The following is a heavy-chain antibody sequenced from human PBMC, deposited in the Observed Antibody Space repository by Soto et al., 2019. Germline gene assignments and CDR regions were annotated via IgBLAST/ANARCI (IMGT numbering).Heavy chain of an antibody. D-gene: IGHD1-26*01. V-gene: IGHV4-31*03. CDR3: ARVSPLIVGATSRWFDP. Sequence: SETLSLTCTVSGGSISSGGYYWSWIRQHPGKGLEWIGYIYYSGSTYYDPSLKSRVTISVDTSKNQFSLKLSSVTAADTAVYYCARVSPLIVGATSRWFDPWGQGTLVTVSS. CDR2: IYYSGST. J-gene: IGHJ5*02. CDR1: GGSISSGGYY.